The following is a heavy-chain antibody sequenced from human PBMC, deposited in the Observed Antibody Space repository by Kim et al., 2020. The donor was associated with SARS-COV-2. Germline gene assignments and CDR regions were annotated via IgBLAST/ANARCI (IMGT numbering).Heavy chain of an antibody. V-gene: IGHV4-30-4*01. CDR2: TYYSGST. CDR1: GGSISSGDYY. CDR3: ARVPQAVAGFYYYYYGMDV. D-gene: IGHD6-19*01. Sequence: SETLSLICTVSGGSISSGDYYWSWIRQPPGKGLDWFGYTYYSGSTYYTPSLKSRVTISVDTSKNQFSLKLISVTAADTAVYYCARVPQAVAGFYYYYYGMDVWGQGTTVTVSS. J-gene: IGHJ6*02.